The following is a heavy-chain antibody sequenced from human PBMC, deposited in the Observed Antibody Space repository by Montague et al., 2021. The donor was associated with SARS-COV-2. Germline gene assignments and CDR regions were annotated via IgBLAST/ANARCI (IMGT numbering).Heavy chain of an antibody. V-gene: IGHV4-61*09. Sequence: TLSLTCTVSGDSISSGDYHWSWVRQPAGKGLEWIGYIYTLGSTSYNPSLKSRVTISMDTSKNQLSLKLSSMTAADTAVYYCARLPDQLLWFGELFDYWGQGTLVTVSS. CDR3: ARLPDQLLWFGELFDY. D-gene: IGHD3-10*01. J-gene: IGHJ4*02. CDR2: IYTLGST. CDR1: GDSISSGDYH.